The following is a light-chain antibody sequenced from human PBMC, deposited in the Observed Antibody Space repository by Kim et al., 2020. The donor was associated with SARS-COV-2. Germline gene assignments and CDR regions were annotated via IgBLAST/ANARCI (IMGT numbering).Light chain of an antibody. CDR3: NSRDSSGNFVV. CDR2: GKN. J-gene: IGLJ2*01. V-gene: IGLV3-19*01. Sequence: ALGQEVRITCQGDSRRSYYASWYQKKPGQAPVLVIYGKNNRPSGIPDRFSGSSSGNAASLTITGAQAEDEADYYCNSRDSSGNFVVFGGGTQLTVL. CDR1: SRRSYY.